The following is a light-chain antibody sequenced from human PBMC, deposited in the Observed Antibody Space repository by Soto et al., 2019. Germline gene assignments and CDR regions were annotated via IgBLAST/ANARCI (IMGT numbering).Light chain of an antibody. V-gene: IGKV1-9*01. J-gene: IGKJ1*01. CDR1: QGISSF. CDR2: AAS. Sequence: IQLTQSPSSLSASVGDRVTITCRASQGISSFLAWYQQKPGRAPKLLISAASTLQSGVPSRFSGSGSGTDFTLTISSLQAEDLATYYCQQLNGYPPTFGQGTQVEIK. CDR3: QQLNGYPPT.